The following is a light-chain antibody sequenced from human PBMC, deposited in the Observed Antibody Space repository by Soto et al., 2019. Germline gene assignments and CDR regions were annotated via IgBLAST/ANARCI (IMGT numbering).Light chain of an antibody. J-gene: IGLJ1*01. V-gene: IGLV1-44*01. CDR1: SSNIGSNT. Sequence: QSVLTQPPSASGTPGQRVTISCSGSSSNIGSNTVNWYQQLPGTAPKLLIYSNDHRPSGVPDRFSGSKSGTSASLASSGLQSEDEGDYYCAAWDDSLKGYVFGTGTKLTVL. CDR3: AAWDDSLKGYV. CDR2: SND.